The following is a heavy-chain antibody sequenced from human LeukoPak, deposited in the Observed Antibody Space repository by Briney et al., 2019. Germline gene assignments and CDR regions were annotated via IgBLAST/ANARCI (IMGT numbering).Heavy chain of an antibody. D-gene: IGHD6-19*01. Sequence: GASVKVSCKASGGTFSSYAISWVRQAPGQGLEWMGGIIPIFGTANYAQKFQGRVTITADESTSTAYMELNSLRSEDTAVYYCARDLGLLSEGSGWYYWGQGTLVTVSS. CDR3: ARDLGLLSEGSGWYY. J-gene: IGHJ4*02. V-gene: IGHV1-69*13. CDR1: GGTFSSYA. CDR2: IIPIFGTA.